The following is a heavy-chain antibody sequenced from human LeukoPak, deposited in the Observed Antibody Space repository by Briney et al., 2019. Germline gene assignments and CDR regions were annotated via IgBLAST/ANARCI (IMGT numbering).Heavy chain of an antibody. D-gene: IGHD2-2*01. V-gene: IGHV1-2*02. J-gene: IGHJ5*02. CDR2: INTNSGGT. CDR1: GYTFTGYY. CDR3: ARDVDIVVVPAAPGSSSWYNWFDP. Sequence: ASVKVSCKASGYTFTGYYMHWVRQAPGQGLEWMGWINTNSGGTNYAQKFQGRVTMTRDTSISTAYMELSRLRSDDTAVYYCARDVDIVVVPAAPGSSSWYNWFDPWGQGTLVTVSS.